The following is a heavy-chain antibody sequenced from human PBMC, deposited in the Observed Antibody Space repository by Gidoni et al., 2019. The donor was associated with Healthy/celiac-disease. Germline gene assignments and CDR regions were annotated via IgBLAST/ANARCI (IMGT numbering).Heavy chain of an antibody. V-gene: IGHV1-69*02. D-gene: IGHD4-17*01. CDR2: IIPILGIA. Sequence: QFQLVQSGAEVKKPGSSVKVSCKASGGTFSRYTISWVRQAPGQGLEWMGRIIPILGIANYAQKFQGRVTITADKSTSTAYMELSSLRSEDTAVYYCASYGDYDGDYYYYGMDVWGQGTTVTVSS. J-gene: IGHJ6*02. CDR1: GGTFSRYT. CDR3: ASYGDYDGDYYYYGMDV.